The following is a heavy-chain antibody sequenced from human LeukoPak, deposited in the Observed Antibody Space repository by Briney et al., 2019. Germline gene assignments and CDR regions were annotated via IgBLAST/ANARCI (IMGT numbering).Heavy chain of an antibody. D-gene: IGHD3-22*01. CDR1: GGNFSSYA. CDR2: ILPFFGTA. Sequence: SVKVSCKASGGNFSSYAISWVRQAAGQGLEWMGRILPFFGTANYAQKFQGRVTITADKSTSTAYMELSSLRSEDTAVYYCASSLVEAYYYDSSGYYSPFDYWGQATLVTVSS. CDR3: ASSLVEAYYYDSSGYYSPFDY. V-gene: IGHV1-69*06. J-gene: IGHJ4*02.